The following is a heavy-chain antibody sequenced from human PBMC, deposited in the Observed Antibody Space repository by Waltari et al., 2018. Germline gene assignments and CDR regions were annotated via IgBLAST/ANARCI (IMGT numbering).Heavy chain of an antibody. J-gene: IGHJ4*02. CDR3: VRGYGGDVY. V-gene: IGHV3-74*01. D-gene: IGHD2-21*02. Sequence: EVQLVESGGGLVQPGGSLRLSCADSGFPSTSHWLHWVRQGPGKGLEWVSRLNYDGSSTYYADFVKGRFTISRDNAKNTLYLQMNSLRAEDTGVYYCVRGYGGDVYWGQGTLVTVSS. CDR2: LNYDGSST. CDR1: GFPSTSHW.